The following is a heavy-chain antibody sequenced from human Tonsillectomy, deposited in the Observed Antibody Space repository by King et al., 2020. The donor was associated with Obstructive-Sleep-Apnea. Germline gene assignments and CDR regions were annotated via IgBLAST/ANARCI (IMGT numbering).Heavy chain of an antibody. CDR3: ARRNSGTYYGWFDP. Sequence: TLKESGPTLVKPTQTLTLTCTFSGFSLSTSGVAVGWIRQPPGKALEWLALIFWDDDKRYSPSLKTRITITKDTSKNQVVLPMTNMDPVDTATYYCARRNSGTYYGWFDPWGQGTLVTVSS. D-gene: IGHD1-26*01. J-gene: IGHJ5*02. CDR1: GFSLSTSGVA. CDR2: IFWDDDK. V-gene: IGHV2-5*02.